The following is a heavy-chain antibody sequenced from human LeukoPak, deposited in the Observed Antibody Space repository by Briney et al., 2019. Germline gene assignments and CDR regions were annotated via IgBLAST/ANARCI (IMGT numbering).Heavy chain of an antibody. D-gene: IGHD3-9*01. CDR2: ISYDGSNK. CDR1: AFTFSSYA. CDR3: ASFDGL. V-gene: IGHV3-30*04. Sequence: GGSQRLSCAASAFTFSSYAMHWVRQAPGKGLEWVAVISYDGSNKYYADSVKGRFTISRDNSKNTLYLQMNSLRAEDTAVYYCASFDGLWGQGTLVTVSS. J-gene: IGHJ4*02.